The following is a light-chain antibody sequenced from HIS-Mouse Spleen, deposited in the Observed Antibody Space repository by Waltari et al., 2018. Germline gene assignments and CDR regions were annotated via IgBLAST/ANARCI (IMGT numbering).Light chain of an antibody. CDR1: QSVSSN. Sequence: EIVMTQSPATLSVSPGERATLSCRASQSVSSNLAWYQQKPGQAPSLLIYGASTRATGIPARFSGSGSGTEFTLTISSMQSEDFAVDYCQQYNNWPLPFGGGTKVEIK. J-gene: IGKJ4*01. CDR3: QQYNNWPLP. CDR2: GAS. V-gene: IGKV3-15*01.